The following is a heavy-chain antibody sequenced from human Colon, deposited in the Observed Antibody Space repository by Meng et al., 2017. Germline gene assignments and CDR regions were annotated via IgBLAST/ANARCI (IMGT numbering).Heavy chain of an antibody. J-gene: IGHJ5*02. CDR2: VSTYNGVT. CDR1: GYTSTSNG. V-gene: IGHV1-18*01. CDR3: ARTPFSAVPGTIGNWLDP. D-gene: IGHD6-19*01. Sequence: QVHLVQSEAEVKKPGVSVKVTRKATGYTSTSNGISCVRQAHGQGLEWMGWVSTYNGVTNYAQKFQGRVVMTAYTTTSKAYMELRSLRSDDTAIYYWARTPFSAVPGTIGNWLDPWGQGTLVTVSS.